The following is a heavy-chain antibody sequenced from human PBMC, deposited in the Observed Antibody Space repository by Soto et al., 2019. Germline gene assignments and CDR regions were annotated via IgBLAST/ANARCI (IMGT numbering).Heavy chain of an antibody. CDR3: AKDVTYYDYVWGSYRSSFDY. J-gene: IGHJ4*02. V-gene: IGHV3-23*01. CDR1: GFTFSSYA. Sequence: GGSLRLSCAASGFTFSSYAMSWVRQAPGKGLKCLSAISGSGGSTYYADSVKGRFTISRDNSKNTLYLQINSLRAEDTAVYYCAKDVTYYDYVWGSYRSSFDYWGQGTLVTVSS. CDR2: ISGSGGST. D-gene: IGHD3-16*02.